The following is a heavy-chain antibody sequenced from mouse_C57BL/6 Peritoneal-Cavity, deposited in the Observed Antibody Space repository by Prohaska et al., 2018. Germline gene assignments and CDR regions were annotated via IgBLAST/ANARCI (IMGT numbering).Heavy chain of an antibody. D-gene: IGHD4-1*01. V-gene: IGHV5-6*01. J-gene: IGHJ3*01. Sequence: VLLVESGGVLVKPGGSLQLSCAASGFSFSSYGLSWVGQSPVKRLEWVATISSGGSYTYYPDSVKVRFTISRDNAKNALYLQMSSLKSGDTAMYYCARLTGFAYWGQGTLVTVSA. CDR2: ISSGGSYT. CDR3: ARLTGFAY. CDR1: GFSFSSYG.